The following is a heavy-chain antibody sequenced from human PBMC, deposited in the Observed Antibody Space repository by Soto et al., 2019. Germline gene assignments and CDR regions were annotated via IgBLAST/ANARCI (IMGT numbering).Heavy chain of an antibody. D-gene: IGHD2-21*01. V-gene: IGHV5-51*01. CDR1: GYSFTSYW. J-gene: IGHJ4*02. Sequence: PGXSLNISCKGSGYSFTSYWIGWMRQIPGNGLEWMGIIYPGDSDTRYSPSFQGQVTISADKSISTAYLQWSSLKASDTAMYYCARYGGVEMATTIDYWGQGTLVTVSS. CDR3: ARYGGVEMATTIDY. CDR2: IYPGDSDT.